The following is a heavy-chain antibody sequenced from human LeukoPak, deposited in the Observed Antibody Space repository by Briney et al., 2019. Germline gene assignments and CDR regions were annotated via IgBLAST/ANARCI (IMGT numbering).Heavy chain of an antibody. CDR3: AKDQNLFVVVVAATFQH. V-gene: IGHV3-30*02. CDR1: GFTFNSYG. CDR2: IRYDGSNK. Sequence: GGSLRPSCAASGFTFNSYGMHWVRQAPGKGLEWVAFIRYDGSNKYYADSVKGRFTISRDNSKNTLYLQMNSLRAEDTAVYYCAKDQNLFVVVVAATFQHWGQGTLVTVSS. J-gene: IGHJ1*01. D-gene: IGHD2-15*01.